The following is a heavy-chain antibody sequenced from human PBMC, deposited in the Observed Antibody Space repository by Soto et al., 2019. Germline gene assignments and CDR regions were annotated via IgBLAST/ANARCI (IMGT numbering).Heavy chain of an antibody. CDR2: IIPIFGTA. Sequence: SVKVSCKASGGTFSSYAISWVRQAPGQGLEWMGGIIPIFGTANYAQKFQGRVTITADESTSTAYMELSSLRSEDTAVYYCARDTDGRSIVGASGYFQHWGQGTLVTVSS. D-gene: IGHD1-26*01. J-gene: IGHJ1*01. V-gene: IGHV1-69*13. CDR1: GGTFSSYA. CDR3: ARDTDGRSIVGASGYFQH.